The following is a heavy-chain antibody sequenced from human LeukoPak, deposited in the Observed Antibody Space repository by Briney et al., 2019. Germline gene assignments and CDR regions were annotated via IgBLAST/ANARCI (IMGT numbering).Heavy chain of an antibody. Sequence: SETLSLTCTVSGGSISSGGYYWSWIRQPPGKGLEWIGEINHSGSTNYNPSLKSRVTISVDTSKNQFSLKLSSVTAADTAVYYCARPGGYYSFWFDPWGQGTLVTVSS. J-gene: IGHJ5*02. CDR1: GGSISSGGYY. V-gene: IGHV4-39*07. D-gene: IGHD3-3*01. CDR3: ARPGGYYSFWFDP. CDR2: INHSGST.